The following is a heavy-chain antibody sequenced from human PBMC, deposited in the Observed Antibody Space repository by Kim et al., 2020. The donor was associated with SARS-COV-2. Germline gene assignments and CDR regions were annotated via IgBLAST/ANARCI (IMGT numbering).Heavy chain of an antibody. CDR3: AKGLGDRRRYSYYYYGMDV. V-gene: IGHV3-9*01. D-gene: IGHD3-16*01. J-gene: IGHJ6*02. CDR2: ISWNSGSI. CDR1: GFTFDDYA. Sequence: GGSLRLSCAASGFTFDDYAMHWVRQAPGKGLEWVSGISWNSGSIGYADSVKGRFTISRDNAKNSLYLQMNSLRAEDTALYYCAKGLGDRRRYSYYYYGMDVWGQGTTVTVSS.